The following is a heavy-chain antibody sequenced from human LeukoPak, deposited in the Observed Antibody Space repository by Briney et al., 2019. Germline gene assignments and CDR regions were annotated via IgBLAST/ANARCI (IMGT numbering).Heavy chain of an antibody. CDR3: ARPTYYYAFDI. CDR2: IYYSGST. J-gene: IGHJ3*02. Sequence: PSETLSLTCTVSGGSISSYSFSWIRQPAGKGLEWIGYIYYSGSTNYNPSLKSRVTISLDTSKNQFSLKLSSVTAADTAVYYCARPTYYYAFDIWGQGTMVTVSS. V-gene: IGHV4-59*08. D-gene: IGHD3-10*01. CDR1: GGSISSYS.